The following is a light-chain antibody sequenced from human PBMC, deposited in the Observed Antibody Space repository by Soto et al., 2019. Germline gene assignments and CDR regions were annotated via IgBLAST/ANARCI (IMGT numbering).Light chain of an antibody. J-gene: IGLJ1*01. Sequence: QSVLTQPLSASGTPGQRVTISCSGSSSNIGGRTVNWYQQLPGTAPKLLIYNNNQRPSGVPDRFSGSMSGTSASLAITGLQSEDEADYYCAAWDDSLDAHVFGVGTKVTVL. CDR1: SSNIGGRT. CDR3: AAWDDSLDAHV. V-gene: IGLV1-44*01. CDR2: NNN.